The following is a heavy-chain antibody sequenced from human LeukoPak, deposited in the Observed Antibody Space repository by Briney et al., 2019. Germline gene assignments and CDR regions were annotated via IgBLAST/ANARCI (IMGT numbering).Heavy chain of an antibody. Sequence: SETLSLTCTVSGGSISSYSWSWIRQPLGKGLEWIGYIYYIGSTNYNPSLKSRVTISIDTSKNQFSLKLSSVTAADTAVYYCARHRIAAAAPGWFDPWGQGTLVTVSS. D-gene: IGHD6-13*01. J-gene: IGHJ5*02. CDR1: GGSISSYS. V-gene: IGHV4-59*01. CDR2: IYYIGST. CDR3: ARHRIAAAAPGWFDP.